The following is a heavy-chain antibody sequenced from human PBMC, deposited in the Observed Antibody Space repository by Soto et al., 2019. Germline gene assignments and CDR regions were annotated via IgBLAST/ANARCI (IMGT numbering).Heavy chain of an antibody. D-gene: IGHD3-3*01. V-gene: IGHV3-48*01. J-gene: IGHJ6*02. CDR3: AREEWPLLQTGMDV. Sequence: GGSLRLSCEASGFTLRDYSMNWVRQARGKGLEWISYIATSDTVRSYAHSVQGRFIISRDNAKKSLFLEMHSLRGEDTAVYYCAREEWPLLQTGMDVWGQGTTVTVSS. CDR1: GFTLRDYS. CDR2: IATSDTVR.